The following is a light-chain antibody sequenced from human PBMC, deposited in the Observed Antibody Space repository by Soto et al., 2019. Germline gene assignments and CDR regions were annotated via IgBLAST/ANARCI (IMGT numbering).Light chain of an antibody. V-gene: IGKV1-17*01. CDR1: QGLRND. Sequence: DIQMTQSPSSLSVSVGDRVTITCRASQGLRNDLGWYQQKRANAPKRLIYAASCFQSRVPSKISGSGSGTESSLTITSLQPEDFSTYYCLQHNSYPPTWTFGQGTKVEIK. J-gene: IGKJ1*01. CDR2: AAS. CDR3: LQHNSYPPTWT.